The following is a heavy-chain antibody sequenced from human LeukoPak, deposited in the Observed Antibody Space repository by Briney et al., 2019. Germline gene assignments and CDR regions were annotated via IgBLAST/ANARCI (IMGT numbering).Heavy chain of an antibody. D-gene: IGHD3-10*01. CDR1: GGSISSYY. V-gene: IGHV4-59*01. Sequence: SETLSLTCTVSGGSISSYYWSWIRQPPGKGLEWIGYIYYSGSTNYNPSLKSRVTISVDTSKNQFSLKLSSVTAADTAVYYCARGGFDYGSGSYEDWGQGTLVTVSS. CDR3: ARGGFDYGSGSYED. J-gene: IGHJ4*02. CDR2: IYYSGST.